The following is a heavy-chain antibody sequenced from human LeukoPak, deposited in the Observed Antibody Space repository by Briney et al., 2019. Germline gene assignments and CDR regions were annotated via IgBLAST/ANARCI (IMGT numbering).Heavy chain of an antibody. D-gene: IGHD2-2*01. Sequence: GASVSVSCKASGYTFTGYYMHWVRQAPGQGLEWMGWINPNGGGTNYAQKFQGRVTMTRDTSISTAYMELSRLRSDDTAVYYCARDNEVVVSFDYWGQGTLVTVSS. V-gene: IGHV1-2*02. J-gene: IGHJ4*02. CDR2: INPNGGGT. CDR1: GYTFTGYY. CDR3: ARDNEVVVSFDY.